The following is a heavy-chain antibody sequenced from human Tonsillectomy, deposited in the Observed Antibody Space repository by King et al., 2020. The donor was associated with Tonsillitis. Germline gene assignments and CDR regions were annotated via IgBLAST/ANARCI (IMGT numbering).Heavy chain of an antibody. V-gene: IGHV3-30*18. CDR1: GFTFSSYG. J-gene: IGHJ6*02. D-gene: IGHD6-19*01. Sequence: QLVQSGGGVVQSGRSLRLSCAASGFTFSSYGMHWVRQAPGQGLEWVAVISYDGGNKYYADSVKGRLTISRDNSKNTLYMQMNSLRPEDTAVYYCAKDTSGWYPPRVYYYYGMDVWGQGTTVTVSS. CDR3: AKDTSGWYPPRVYYYYGMDV. CDR2: ISYDGGNK.